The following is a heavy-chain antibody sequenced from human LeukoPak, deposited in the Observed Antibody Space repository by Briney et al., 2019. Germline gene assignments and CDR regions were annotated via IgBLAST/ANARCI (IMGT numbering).Heavy chain of an antibody. CDR2: IIPIFGTA. CDR3: ARVSEDYYDSSGYYPFDY. V-gene: IGHV1-69*05. Sequence: SVKVSCKASGGTFSSYAISWVRQAPGQGLEWMGRIIPIFGTANYAQKFQGRVTITTDESTSTAYMELSSLRSEDMAVYYCARVSEDYYDSSGYYPFDYWGQGTLVTVSS. J-gene: IGHJ4*02. CDR1: GGTFSSYA. D-gene: IGHD3-22*01.